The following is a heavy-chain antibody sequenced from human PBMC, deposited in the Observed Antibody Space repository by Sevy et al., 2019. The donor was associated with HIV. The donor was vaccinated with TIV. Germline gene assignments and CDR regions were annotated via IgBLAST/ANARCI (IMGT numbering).Heavy chain of an antibody. CDR1: GGSISNNNYY. J-gene: IGHJ4*02. CDR3: ARNALFTIFGVVIDPKMYYFDY. V-gene: IGHV4-39*01. D-gene: IGHD3-3*01. Sequence: SETLSLTCTVSGGSISNNNYYWGWIRQSPGKGLEWIGTINYSGSTDYNPSLKSRVTISVDTSKNQFSLKLSSVTAADTAVYYCARNALFTIFGVVIDPKMYYFDYWGQGTQVTVSS. CDR2: INYSGST.